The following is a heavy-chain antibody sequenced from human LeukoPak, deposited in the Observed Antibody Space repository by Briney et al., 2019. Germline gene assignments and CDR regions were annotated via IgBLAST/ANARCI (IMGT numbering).Heavy chain of an antibody. CDR1: GFTFSSYL. CDR2: IKQDGSEK. Sequence: GGSLRLSCAASGFTFSSYLMSWVRQAPGKGLEWVANIKQDGSEKYYVDSVKGRFTISRDNAKNSLYLQMNSLRAEDTAVYYCARGEYRNAYWGQGTLVTVSS. V-gene: IGHV3-7*01. J-gene: IGHJ4*02. D-gene: IGHD5-18*01. CDR3: ARGEYRNAY.